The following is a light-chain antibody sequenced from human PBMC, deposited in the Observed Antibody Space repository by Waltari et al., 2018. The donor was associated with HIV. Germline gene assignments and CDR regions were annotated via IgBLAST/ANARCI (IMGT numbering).Light chain of an antibody. CDR2: KAS. Sequence: DIQMTQSPSTLSASVGERVTITCRASQSISSWLAWYQQKPGKAPKLLIYKASSLESGVPSRFSGSGSGTEFTLTISSLQPDDFATYYCQQYNSGRTFGQGTKVEIK. J-gene: IGKJ1*01. CDR3: QQYNSGRT. V-gene: IGKV1-5*03. CDR1: QSISSW.